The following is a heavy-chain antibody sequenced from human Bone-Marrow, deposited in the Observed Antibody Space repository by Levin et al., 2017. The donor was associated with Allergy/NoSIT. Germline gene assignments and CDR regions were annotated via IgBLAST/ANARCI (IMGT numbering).Heavy chain of an antibody. CDR3: ARHETYYDASGYYFDH. V-gene: IGHV4-39*01. Sequence: SETLSLTCNVSGGSISSRTYFWGWIRQPPGKGLEWIGSIYFSGSTYYNPSLKSRLTISVDTSKNQFSLKLRSVTAADTAVYYCARHETYYDASGYYFDHWGQGTRVTVSS. J-gene: IGHJ4*02. D-gene: IGHD3-22*01. CDR1: GGSISSRTYF. CDR2: IYFSGST.